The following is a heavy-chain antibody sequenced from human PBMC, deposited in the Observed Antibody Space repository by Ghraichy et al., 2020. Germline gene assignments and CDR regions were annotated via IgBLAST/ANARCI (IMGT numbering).Heavy chain of an antibody. V-gene: IGHV3-64D*06. CDR1: GFTFSSYN. J-gene: IGHJ4*02. Sequence: ETLRLSCSASGFTFSSYNMYWVRQAPGKGLEYVSGISSNGVTTYYADSVKGRFTVSRDNSKNTLYFQMSSLRPEDTAVYYCVRRTEDYIWGSLRPFDYWGQGTLVTVSS. CDR2: ISSNGVTT. CDR3: VRRTEDYIWGSLRPFDY. D-gene: IGHD3-16*01.